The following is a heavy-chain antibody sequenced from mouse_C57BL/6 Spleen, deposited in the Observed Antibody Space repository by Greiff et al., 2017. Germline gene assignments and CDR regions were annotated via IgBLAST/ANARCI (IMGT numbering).Heavy chain of an antibody. V-gene: IGHV1-69*01. CDR3: ARSVYYGSSYWYFDV. J-gene: IGHJ1*03. CDR2: IDPSDSYT. D-gene: IGHD1-1*01. Sequence: QVQLQQPGAELVMPGASVKLSCKASGYTFTSYWMHWVKQRPGQGLEWIGEIDPSDSYTNYTKKFKGKSTLTVDKSSSTAYMQLSSLTSEDSAVYYCARSVYYGSSYWYFDVWGTGTTVTVSS. CDR1: GYTFTSYW.